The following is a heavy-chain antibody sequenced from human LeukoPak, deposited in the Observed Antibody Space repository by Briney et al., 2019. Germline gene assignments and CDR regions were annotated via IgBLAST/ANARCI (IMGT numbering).Heavy chain of an antibody. D-gene: IGHD1-26*01. Sequence: GGSLRLSCAASGFTFNTYAMSWVRQAPGKGLEWVSGLRGSGGSKYYADSVKGRFTISRDNSKNTLYLQMNSLRAEDTAVYYCAKRGGELPLRHFDYWGQGTLVTVSS. CDR1: GFTFNTYA. CDR2: LRGSGGSK. V-gene: IGHV3-23*01. J-gene: IGHJ4*02. CDR3: AKRGGELPLRHFDY.